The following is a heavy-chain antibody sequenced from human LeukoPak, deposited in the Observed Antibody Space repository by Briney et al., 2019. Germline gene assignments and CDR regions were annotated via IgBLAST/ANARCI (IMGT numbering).Heavy chain of an antibody. D-gene: IGHD6-13*01. J-gene: IGHJ4*02. CDR2: IIPIFGTA. CDR1: GCTFSSYA. CDR3: ARPHYYYSSSDPGYFDY. V-gene: IGHV1-69*05. Sequence: SVKVSCKASGCTFSSYAISWVRQAPGQGLEWMGGIIPIFGTANYAQKFQGRVTITTDESTSTAYMELSSLRSEDTAVYYCARPHYYYSSSDPGYFDYWGQGTLVTVSS.